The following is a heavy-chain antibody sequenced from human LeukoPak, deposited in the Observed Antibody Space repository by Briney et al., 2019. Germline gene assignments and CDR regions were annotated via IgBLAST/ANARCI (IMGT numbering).Heavy chain of an antibody. D-gene: IGHD2-8*01. Sequence: PSETLSLTCTVSGGSISSYHWSWIRQPPGKGLEWIGYIYYTGTTKYNPSLKSRVTISVDTSKNQFSLKLSSVTAADTAVYHCASYDTNGHFDYWGQGILVTVSS. CDR1: GGSISSYH. J-gene: IGHJ4*02. CDR2: IYYTGTT. V-gene: IGHV4-59*01. CDR3: ASYDTNGHFDY.